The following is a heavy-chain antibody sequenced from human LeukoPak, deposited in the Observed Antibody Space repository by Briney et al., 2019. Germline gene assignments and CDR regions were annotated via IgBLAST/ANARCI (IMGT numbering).Heavy chain of an antibody. D-gene: IGHD1-1*01. Sequence: GGSLRLSCAASGFTVSSNYMSWVRQAPGKGLEWVSVIRSDGTTDYADSVKGRFDVSRDNFKNTLYLQMNSLRAEDTAVYYCARDHGVQLRLGVDGMDVWGQGTTVTVSS. CDR3: ARDHGVQLRLGVDGMDV. J-gene: IGHJ6*02. CDR1: GFTVSSNY. V-gene: IGHV3-66*01. CDR2: IRSDGTT.